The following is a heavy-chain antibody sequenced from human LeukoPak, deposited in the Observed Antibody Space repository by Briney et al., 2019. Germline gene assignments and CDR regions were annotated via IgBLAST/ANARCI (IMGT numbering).Heavy chain of an antibody. J-gene: IGHJ4*02. D-gene: IGHD2-21*01. CDR2: IYYRGST. CDR3: ARGVVIAPQTFDY. V-gene: IGHV4-59*01. Sequence: SETLSLTCTVSGDSISSYYWSWIRQPPGKGLEWIGYIYYRGSTNYNPSLKSRVTISVDTSKNQFSLKLSSVTAADTAVYYCARGVVIAPQTFDYWGQGTLVTVSS. CDR1: GDSISSYY.